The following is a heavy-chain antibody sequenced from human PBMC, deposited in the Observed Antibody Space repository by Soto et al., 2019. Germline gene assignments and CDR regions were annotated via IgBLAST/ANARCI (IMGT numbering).Heavy chain of an antibody. J-gene: IGHJ4*02. CDR1: GFTFSSYW. CDR3: ARSVAGSVDY. Sequence: LRLSCAASGFTFSSYWMHWVRQAPGKGLGWVSRINSDGSSTSYADSVKGRFTIPRDNAKNTLYLQMNSLRAEDTAVYYCARSVAGSVDYWGQGTLVTVSS. V-gene: IGHV3-74*01. D-gene: IGHD6-19*01. CDR2: INSDGSST.